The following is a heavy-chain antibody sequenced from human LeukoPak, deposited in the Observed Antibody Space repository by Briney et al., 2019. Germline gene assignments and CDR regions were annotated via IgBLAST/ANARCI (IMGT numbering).Heavy chain of an antibody. V-gene: IGHV3-23*01. J-gene: IGHJ3*02. CDR2: ISGSGGST. D-gene: IGHD3-10*01. CDR1: GFTFSCYP. CDR3: AKDYYGSGSSHDAFDI. Sequence: TGGSLRLSCAAYGFTFSCYPMSWVRQAPGKGLEWVSAISGSGGSTYDADSVKGRFTISRDNSKNTLYLQMNSLRAEDTAVYYCAKDYYGSGSSHDAFDIWGQGTMVTVSS.